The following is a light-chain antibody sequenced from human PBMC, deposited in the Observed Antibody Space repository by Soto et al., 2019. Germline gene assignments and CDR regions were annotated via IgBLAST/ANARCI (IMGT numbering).Light chain of an antibody. Sequence: QSVLTQPPSVSGAPGQRVTISCTGSSSNIGAIYGVHWYQQLPGTAPKLLIYVNTNRPSGVPDRFSASKSGTSASLAITGLQAGDEADYYCQSYDDSLSAFVFGTGTKVTVL. CDR2: VNT. CDR3: QSYDDSLSAFV. V-gene: IGLV1-40*01. J-gene: IGLJ1*01. CDR1: SSNIGAIYG.